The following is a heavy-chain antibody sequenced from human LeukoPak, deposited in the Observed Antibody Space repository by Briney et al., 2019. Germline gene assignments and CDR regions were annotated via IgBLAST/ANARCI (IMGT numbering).Heavy chain of an antibody. J-gene: IGHJ5*02. CDR2: INPSGGST. V-gene: IGHV1-46*01. D-gene: IGHD1-26*01. CDR1: GYTFTSYY. CDR3: ARVRDNGSYFYPWFDP. Sequence: ASVKVSCKASGYTFTSYYMHWVRQAPGQGLEWMGIINPSGGSTSYAQKFQGRVTMTRDTSTSTVYMELSSLRSEDTAVYYCARVRDNGSYFYPWFDPWGQGTLVTVSS.